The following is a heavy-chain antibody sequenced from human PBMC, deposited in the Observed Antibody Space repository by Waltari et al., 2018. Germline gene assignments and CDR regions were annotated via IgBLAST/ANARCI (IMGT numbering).Heavy chain of an antibody. CDR2: ISYDGSNK. Sequence: QVQLVESGGGVVQPGRSLRLSCAASGFTFSSYGMHWVRQAPGKGLEWVAVISYDGSNKYYADSVQGLFTIYRDNSKNRLYLQMISLSAEDTSVYYCVILVDVWLNYWVQVTLVTVSS. J-gene: IGHJ4*02. D-gene: IGHD2-8*02. V-gene: IGHV3-30*03. CDR1: GFTFSSYG. CDR3: VILVDVWLNY.